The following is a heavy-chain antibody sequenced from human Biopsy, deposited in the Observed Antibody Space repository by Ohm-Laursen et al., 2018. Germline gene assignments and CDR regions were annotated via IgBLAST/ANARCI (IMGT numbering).Heavy chain of an antibody. Sequence: TLSLTSAVYGGSFSGYYWSWIRQPPGKGLEWIGEINHSGSTNYNPSLKSRVTISVDTAKNQFSLKLSPVTAADTAVYYCARGRLRAVARFDYWGQGTLVTVSS. V-gene: IGHV4-34*01. CDR2: INHSGST. CDR1: GGSFSGYY. D-gene: IGHD6-19*01. J-gene: IGHJ4*02. CDR3: ARGRLRAVARFDY.